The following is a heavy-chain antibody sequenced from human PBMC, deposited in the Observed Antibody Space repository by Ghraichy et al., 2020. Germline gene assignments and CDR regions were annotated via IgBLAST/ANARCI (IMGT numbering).Heavy chain of an antibody. J-gene: IGHJ2*01. V-gene: IGHV4-61*01. CDR2: IYYSGST. Sequence: ESLNISCTVSGGSVSSGSYYWSWIRQPPGKGLEWIGYIYYSGSTNYNPSLKSRVTISVDTSKNQFSLKLSSVTAADTAVYYCARDQIVDYDSSGYSSYWYFDLWGRGTLVTVSS. D-gene: IGHD3-22*01. CDR1: GGSVSSGSYY. CDR3: ARDQIVDYDSSGYSSYWYFDL.